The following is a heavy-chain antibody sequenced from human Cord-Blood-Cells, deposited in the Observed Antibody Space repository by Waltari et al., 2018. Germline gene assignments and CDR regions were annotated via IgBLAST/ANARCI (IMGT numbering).Heavy chain of an antibody. D-gene: IGHD6-6*01. Sequence: QVQLVQSGAGVKKPGASVKASCKASGYTFTCYYMHCVRQAPGQGLEWRGGINPNSGGTNYAQNFQGRVTMTRDKAINTAYMELSRLRSDDTDVYYCARAVSYSSSSPLGYWGQGTLVTVSS. CDR1: GYTFTCYY. CDR3: ARAVSYSSSSPLGY. J-gene: IGHJ4*02. V-gene: IGHV1-2*02. CDR2: INPNSGGT.